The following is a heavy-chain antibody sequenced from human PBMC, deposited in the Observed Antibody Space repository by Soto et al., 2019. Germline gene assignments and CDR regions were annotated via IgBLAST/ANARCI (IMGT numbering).Heavy chain of an antibody. D-gene: IGHD4-17*01. V-gene: IGHV1-3*01. Sequence: GASVKVSCKASGYTFTSYAMHWVRQAPGQRLEWMGWINAGNGNTKYSQKFQGRVTITRDTSASTAYMELSSLRSEDTAVYYCARVLGATVTTADAFDICGQGPMVTV. CDR1: GYTFTSYA. CDR3: ARVLGATVTTADAFDI. J-gene: IGHJ3*02. CDR2: INAGNGNT.